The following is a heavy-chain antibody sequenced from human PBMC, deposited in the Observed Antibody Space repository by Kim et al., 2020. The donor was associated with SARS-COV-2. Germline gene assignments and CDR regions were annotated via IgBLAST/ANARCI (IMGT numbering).Heavy chain of an antibody. J-gene: IGHJ6*02. CDR3: AKAPRITRQLYV. Sequence: ASVKVSCKATYSFSGYDIQWVRQAPGQGLEWMGWINPHNGDTNYAQKFRGRVTMTRESSITTAYMELTGLTSDDTATYYCAKAPRITRQLYVWGQRTPVT. D-gene: IGHD1-20*01. CDR1: YSFSGYD. CDR2: INPHNGDT. V-gene: IGHV1-2*02.